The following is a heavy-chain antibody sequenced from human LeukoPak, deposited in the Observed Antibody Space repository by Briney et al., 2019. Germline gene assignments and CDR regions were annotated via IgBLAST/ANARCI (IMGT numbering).Heavy chain of an antibody. CDR1: GFTFSSYE. D-gene: IGHD3-10*02. CDR3: AELGITMIGCV. CDR2: ISSSGSTI. V-gene: IGHV3-48*03. Sequence: PGGSLRLSCAASGFTFSSYEMNWVRQAPGKGLEWVSYISSSGSTIYYADSVKGRFTISRDNAKNSLYLQMNSLRAEDTAVYYCAELGITMIGCVWGRGTTVTISS. J-gene: IGHJ6*04.